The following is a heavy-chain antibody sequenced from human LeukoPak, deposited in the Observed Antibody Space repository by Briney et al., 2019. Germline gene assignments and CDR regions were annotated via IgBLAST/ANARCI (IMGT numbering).Heavy chain of an antibody. V-gene: IGHV3-15*01. CDR3: TTDSALGNDAFDI. CDR1: GFSFNNAW. CDR2: IKSKAEGGTT. D-gene: IGHD7-27*01. Sequence: PGGSLRLSCAASGFSFNNAWMSWVRQAPGKGLEWVGRIKSKAEGGTTDYAVPVKGRFTISRDDSKNTLYLQMRSLKTEDTAVYYCTTDSALGNDAFDIWGQGTMVTVSP. J-gene: IGHJ3*02.